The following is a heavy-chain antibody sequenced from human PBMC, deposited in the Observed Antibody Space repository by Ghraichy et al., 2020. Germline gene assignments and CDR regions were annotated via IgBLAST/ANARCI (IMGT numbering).Heavy chain of an antibody. D-gene: IGHD5-18*01. CDR3: ARVQRYSYRDWFDP. CDR2: ISAYNGNT. Sequence: ASVKVSCKASGYTFTSYGISWVRQAPGQGLEWMGWISAYNGNTNYAQKLQGRVTMTTDTSTSTAYMELRSLRSDDTAVYYCARVQRYSYRDWFDPWGQGTLVTVSS. V-gene: IGHV1-18*01. CDR1: GYTFTSYG. J-gene: IGHJ5*02.